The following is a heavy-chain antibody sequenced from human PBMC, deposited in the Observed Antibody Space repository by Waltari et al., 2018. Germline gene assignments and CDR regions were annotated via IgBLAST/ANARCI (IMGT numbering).Heavy chain of an antibody. D-gene: IGHD1-20*01. CDR2: LSGSASLK. J-gene: IGHJ3*02. CDR1: VLRLSTYC. V-gene: IGHV3-23*01. Sequence: EVQLLESGGDLVQPGGSLRLSCIASVLRLSTYCMNWVRQAPGKGLEWVSRLSGSASLKAYADSVKGRFTISRENSKNTLFLQMNSLRADDTAVYYCAKDLTGWGAFDIWGQGTMVTVSS. CDR3: AKDLTGWGAFDI.